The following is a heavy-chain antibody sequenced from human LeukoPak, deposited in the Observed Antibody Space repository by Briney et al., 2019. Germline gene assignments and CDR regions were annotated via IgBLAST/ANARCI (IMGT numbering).Heavy chain of an antibody. CDR2: IRYDGSNK. Sequence: KPGGSLRLSCAASGFTFSSYGMHWVRQAPGKGLEWVAFIRYDGSNKYYADSVKGRFTISRDNSKNTLYLQMNNLRAEDTAVYYCAKVPPLNYDFWSGSYFDYWGQGTLVTVSS. CDR1: GFTFSSYG. J-gene: IGHJ4*02. V-gene: IGHV3-30*02. CDR3: AKVPPLNYDFWSGSYFDY. D-gene: IGHD3-3*01.